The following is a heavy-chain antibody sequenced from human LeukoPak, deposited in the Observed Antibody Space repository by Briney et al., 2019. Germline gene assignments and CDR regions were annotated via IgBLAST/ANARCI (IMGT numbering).Heavy chain of an antibody. CDR3: AKRSGGPSPFDY. CDR1: GFTFSDYY. Sequence: PGGSLRLSCAASGFTFSDYYMSWIRQAPGKGLEWVSSISSSSSYIYYADSVKGRFTISRDNAKNSLHLQMNSLRADDTAVYYCAKRSGGPSPFDYWGQGALVTVSS. J-gene: IGHJ4*02. V-gene: IGHV3-11*03. D-gene: IGHD3-3*01. CDR2: ISSSSSYI.